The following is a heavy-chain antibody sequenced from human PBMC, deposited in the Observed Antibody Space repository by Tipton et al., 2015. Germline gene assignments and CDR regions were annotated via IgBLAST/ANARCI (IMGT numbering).Heavy chain of an antibody. J-gene: IGHJ4*02. CDR2: IKYDGSEK. D-gene: IGHD3-22*01. CDR1: GFTFSSYA. Sequence: SLRLSCAASGFTFSSYAMSWVRQSPAKGLEWVANIKYDGSEKYYVDSVKGRFTISRDNAKNSLYLHMNSLRVEDTAFYYCARASYDRSGYCRQFDCGGQETLVTVSS. CDR3: ARASYDRSGYCRQFDC. V-gene: IGHV3-7*01.